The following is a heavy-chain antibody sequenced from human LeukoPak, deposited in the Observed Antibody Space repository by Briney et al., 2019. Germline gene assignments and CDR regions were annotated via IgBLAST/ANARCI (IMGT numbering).Heavy chain of an antibody. J-gene: IGHJ4*02. CDR2: IYHSGST. CDR3: ARDRYGDHTYFDY. Sequence: PSQTLSLTCAVSGGSISSGGYSWSWIRQPPGKGLEWIGYIYHSGSTYYNPSLKSRVTISVDRSKNQFSLKLSSVTAADTAVYYCARDRYGDHTYFDYWGQGTPVTVSS. D-gene: IGHD4-17*01. V-gene: IGHV4-30-2*01. CDR1: GGSISSGGYS.